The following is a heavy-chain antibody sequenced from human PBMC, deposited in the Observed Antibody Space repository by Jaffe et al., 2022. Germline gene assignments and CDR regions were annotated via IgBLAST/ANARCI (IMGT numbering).Heavy chain of an antibody. D-gene: IGHD3-3*02. CDR3: ARELAFCSGDSCSPSGFYYYVDV. CDR1: GYTFGAYY. CDR2: INPKSGGT. Sequence: QVQLMQSGAEVKKPGASVKLSCKTSGYTFGAYYMHWVRQVPGQGPEWLGWINPKSGGTNYAPKIRDRVTMTRDPSISTIYLEVASLRSDDTAVYYCARELAFCSGDSCSPSGFYYYVDVWGKGTTVTVSS. V-gene: IGHV1-2*02. J-gene: IGHJ6*03.